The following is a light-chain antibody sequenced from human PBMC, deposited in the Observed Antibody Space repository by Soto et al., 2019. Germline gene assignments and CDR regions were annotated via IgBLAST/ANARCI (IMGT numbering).Light chain of an antibody. CDR3: QQYKVYPYT. J-gene: IGKJ2*01. CDR2: GAS. V-gene: IGKV1-9*01. Sequence: DIQLTQSPSFLSASVGDRVTITCRASQDINSYLAWYQQKPGKAPKLLIFGASTLQSGVPSRFSGSGSGTDFTLTISSLRPDDFATFYCQQYKVYPYTFGQGSRLDIQ. CDR1: QDINSY.